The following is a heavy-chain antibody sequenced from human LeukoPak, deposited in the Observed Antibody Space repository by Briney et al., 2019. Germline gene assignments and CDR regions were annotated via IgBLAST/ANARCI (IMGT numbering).Heavy chain of an antibody. CDR3: ATDRQVYSSSWSPVGY. CDR2: ISGSGGST. CDR1: GFTFSSYA. D-gene: IGHD6-13*01. J-gene: IGHJ4*02. V-gene: IGHV3-23*01. Sequence: SGGSLRLSCAASGFTFSSYAMSWVRQAPGKGLEWVSAISGSGGSTYYADSVKGRFTISRDNSKNTLYLQMNSLRAEDTAVYYCATDRQVYSSSWSPVGYWGQGTLVTVSS.